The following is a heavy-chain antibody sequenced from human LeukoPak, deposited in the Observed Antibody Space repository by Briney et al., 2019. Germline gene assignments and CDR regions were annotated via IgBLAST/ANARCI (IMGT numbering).Heavy chain of an antibody. D-gene: IGHD3-10*01. Sequence: SETLSLTCAVSGGSISSRNWWIWVRQPPGKGLEWIGEIYHTGSTNYNPSLKSRVTISVDKSKNQFSLKLSSVTAADTAMYYCARDTGGRGRLDAFDIWGQGTMVTVSS. V-gene: IGHV4-4*02. CDR3: ARDTGGRGRLDAFDI. J-gene: IGHJ3*02. CDR2: IYHTGST. CDR1: GGSISSRNW.